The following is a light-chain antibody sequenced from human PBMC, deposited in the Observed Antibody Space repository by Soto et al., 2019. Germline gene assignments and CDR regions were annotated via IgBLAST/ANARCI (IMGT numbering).Light chain of an antibody. V-gene: IGLV1-51*01. CDR1: SSNIGNSY. CDR3: GAWDSSLNSGV. CDR2: DNN. J-gene: IGLJ3*02. Sequence: QSELTQPPSVSAAPGQTVTISCSGSSSNIGNSYVSWYQQLPGTAPKLLIYDNNQRPSGIPDRFSGSKSGTSATLGITGLRTGDEADYYCGAWDSSLNSGVFGAGTKLTVL.